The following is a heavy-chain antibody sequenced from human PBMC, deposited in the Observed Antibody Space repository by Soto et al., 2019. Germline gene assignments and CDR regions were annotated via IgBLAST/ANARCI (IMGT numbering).Heavy chain of an antibody. Sequence: GGSLRLSCAASGLTVSSNYMSWVRQAPGKGLEWVSVIYSGGSTYYADSVKGRFTISRDNSKNTLYLQMNSLRAEDTAVYYCARARSGWYWVDAFDIWGQGTMVTVSS. CDR3: ARARSGWYWVDAFDI. D-gene: IGHD6-19*01. CDR2: IYSGGST. CDR1: GLTVSSNY. V-gene: IGHV3-66*01. J-gene: IGHJ3*02.